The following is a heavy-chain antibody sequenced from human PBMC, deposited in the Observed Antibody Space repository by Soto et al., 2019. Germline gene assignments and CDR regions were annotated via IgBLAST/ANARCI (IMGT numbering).Heavy chain of an antibody. CDR3: ARGDRGGTYYFDY. D-gene: IGHD2-15*01. Sequence: QVQLQQWGAGLLKPSETLSLTCAVYGGSFSGYYWSWIRQPPGKGLEWIGEINHSGSTNYNPSLKRRVTISVDTSKNQFSLKLSSVTAADTAVYYCARGDRGGTYYFDYWGQGTLVTVSS. CDR2: INHSGST. CDR1: GGSFSGYY. J-gene: IGHJ4*02. V-gene: IGHV4-34*01.